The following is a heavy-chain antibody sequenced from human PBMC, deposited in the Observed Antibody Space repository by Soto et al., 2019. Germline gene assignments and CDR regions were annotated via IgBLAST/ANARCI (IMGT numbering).Heavy chain of an antibody. D-gene: IGHD2-15*01. J-gene: IGHJ4*02. CDR1: GGSISSSSYY. CDR3: ASLVDCSGGSCSDFDY. CDR2: IYYSGST. Sequence: QLQLQESGPGLVKPSETLSLTCTVSGGSISSSSYYWGWIRQPPGKGLEWIGSIYYSGSTYYNPSLKSRVTISVDTSKNQFSLKLSSVTAADTAVYYCASLVDCSGGSCSDFDYWGQGTLVTVSS. V-gene: IGHV4-39*01.